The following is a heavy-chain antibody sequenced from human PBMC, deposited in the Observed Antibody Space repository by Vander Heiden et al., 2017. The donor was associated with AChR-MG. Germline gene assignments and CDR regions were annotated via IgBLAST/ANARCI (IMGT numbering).Heavy chain of an antibody. V-gene: IGHV4-38-2*02. Sequence: QAQLQESGPGRVKPSETLSLNCAVAGYSISSGYYWGWIRQPPGKGLEWIGSIYHSGSTYYNPSLKSRVTISVDTSKNQFSLKLSSVTAADTAVYYCVRDERPDYGHVVFDYWGQGTLVTVSS. D-gene: IGHD4-17*01. CDR3: VRDERPDYGHVVFDY. J-gene: IGHJ4*02. CDR1: GYSISSGYY. CDR2: IYHSGST.